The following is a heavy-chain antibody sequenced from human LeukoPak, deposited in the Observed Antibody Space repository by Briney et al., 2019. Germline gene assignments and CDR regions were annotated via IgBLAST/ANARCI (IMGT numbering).Heavy chain of an antibody. CDR1: GFTFSDYY. Sequence: PGGSLRLSCAASGFTFSDYYMSWIRQAPGKGLEWVSYISSSGSTIYYADSVKGRFIISRDNAKNSLYLQMNSLRAEDTAVYYCARVDYGSGSYPLFDYWGQGTLVTVSS. D-gene: IGHD3-10*01. CDR2: ISSSGSTI. J-gene: IGHJ4*02. V-gene: IGHV3-11*01. CDR3: ARVDYGSGSYPLFDY.